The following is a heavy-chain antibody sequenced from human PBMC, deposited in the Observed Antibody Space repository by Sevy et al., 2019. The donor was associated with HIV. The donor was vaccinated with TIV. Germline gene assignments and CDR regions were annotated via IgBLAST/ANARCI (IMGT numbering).Heavy chain of an antibody. D-gene: IGHD3-3*01. V-gene: IGHV1-69*13. J-gene: IGHJ4*02. CDR1: GGAFSSNA. CDR2: ISPIFRTT. Sequence: ASVKVSCKASGGAFSSNAIAWVRQAPGQGLEWMGGISPIFRTTNYAQKFQGRVTITEDELGITGYMELNGLRSDDTAVYYCAGGPRYYVAQLDYWGQGTLVTVSS. CDR3: AGGPRYYVAQLDY.